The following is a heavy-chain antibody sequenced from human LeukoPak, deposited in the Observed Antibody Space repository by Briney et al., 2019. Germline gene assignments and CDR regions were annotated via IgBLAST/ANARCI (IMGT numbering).Heavy chain of an antibody. CDR1: GFTFDDYT. V-gene: IGHV3-43*01. J-gene: IGHJ4*02. CDR2: ISWDGVST. D-gene: IGHD1-26*01. Sequence: GGSLRLSCAASGFTFDDYTMHWVRHAPGKGLEWVSLISWDGVSTYYADSVKGRFTISRDNSKNSLYLQLNSLRTEDTAFNYCAKDGGSGATRPIDFWGQGTLVTVSS. CDR3: AKDGGSGATRPIDF.